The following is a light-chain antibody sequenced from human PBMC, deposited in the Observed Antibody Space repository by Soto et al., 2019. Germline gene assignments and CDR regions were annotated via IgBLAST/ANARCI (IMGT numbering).Light chain of an antibody. J-gene: IGKJ1*01. Sequence: EIVLTQSPGTLSLSPGERATLSCRASQSVSSSYLAWYQQKPGQAPRLLIYGASSRATGIPDRLSGSGSATDFTLTISRLKPEDFAVYYCQQYGSSLWTFGQGTKVDIK. V-gene: IGKV3-20*01. CDR2: GAS. CDR3: QQYGSSLWT. CDR1: QSVSSSY.